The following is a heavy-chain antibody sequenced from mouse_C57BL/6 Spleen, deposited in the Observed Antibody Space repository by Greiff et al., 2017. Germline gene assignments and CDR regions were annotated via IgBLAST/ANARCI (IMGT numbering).Heavy chain of an antibody. CDR1: GYAFSSSW. CDR3: ASLWSFDY. CDR2: IYPGDGDT. V-gene: IGHV1-82*01. J-gene: IGHJ2*01. D-gene: IGHD1-1*02. Sequence: VQLQQSGPELVKPGASVKISCKASGYAFSSSWMNWVKQRPGKGLEWIGRIYPGDGDTNYNGKFKGKATLTADKSSSTAYMQLSSLTSEDSAVYFCASLWSFDYWGQGTTLTVSS.